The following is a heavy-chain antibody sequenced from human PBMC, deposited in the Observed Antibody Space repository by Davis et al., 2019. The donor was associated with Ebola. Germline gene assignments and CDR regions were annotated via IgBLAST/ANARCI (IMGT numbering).Heavy chain of an antibody. V-gene: IGHV3-21*01. CDR3: ARDPSGGYLTLSNRAFDY. CDR1: GFTFSSYS. Sequence: GESLKISCAASGFTFSSYSMNWVRQAPGKGLEWVSSISSSSSYIYYADSVKGRFTISRDNAKNSLYLQMNSLRAEDTAVCYCARDPSGGYLTLSNRAFDYWGQGTLVTVSS. D-gene: IGHD3-22*01. J-gene: IGHJ4*02. CDR2: ISSSSSYI.